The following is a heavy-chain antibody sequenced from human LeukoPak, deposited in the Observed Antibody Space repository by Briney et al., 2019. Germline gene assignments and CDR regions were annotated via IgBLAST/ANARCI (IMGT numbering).Heavy chain of an antibody. CDR3: AKQPYNYYYLDV. J-gene: IGHJ6*03. D-gene: IGHD1-14*01. V-gene: IGHV3-23*01. Sequence: GGFLRLSCAISGLTSHDYAMTWVRQAPGKGLEWVSTIVGDSSKTYYAASVRGRFTISRDNSNYVLFLHMNSLRAEDTAIYYCAKQPYNYYYLDVWGKGTTVTISS. CDR1: GLTSHDYA. CDR2: IVGDSSKT.